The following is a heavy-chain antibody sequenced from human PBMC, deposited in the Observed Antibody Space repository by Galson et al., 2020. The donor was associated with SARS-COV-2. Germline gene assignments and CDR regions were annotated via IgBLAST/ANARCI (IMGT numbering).Heavy chain of an antibody. V-gene: IGHV3-66*01. CDR2: IYSGGST. D-gene: IGHD2-15*01. CDR1: GFTVSSNY. Sequence: GESLKISCAASGFTVSSNYMSWVRQAPGKGLEWVSVIYSGGSTYYADSVKGRFTISRDNSKNTLDLQMNSLRAEDTAVYYCARDYRDIVWGQGTLVTVSS. CDR3: ARDYRDIV. J-gene: IGHJ4*02.